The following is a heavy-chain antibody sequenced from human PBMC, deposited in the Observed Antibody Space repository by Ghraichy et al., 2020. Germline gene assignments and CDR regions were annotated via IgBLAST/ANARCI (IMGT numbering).Heavy chain of an antibody. CDR3: TRAVRQVDY. V-gene: IGHV3-7*03. CDR1: GFTFSNYW. Sequence: GSLRLSCAASGFTFSNYWMSWARQAPGKGLEWVACIKQDGGETYYVDSVKGRFTISRDNAKNSLFLQMDSLRADDTAVYYCTRAVRQVDYWGQGTLVTVSS. CDR2: IKQDGGET. J-gene: IGHJ4*02.